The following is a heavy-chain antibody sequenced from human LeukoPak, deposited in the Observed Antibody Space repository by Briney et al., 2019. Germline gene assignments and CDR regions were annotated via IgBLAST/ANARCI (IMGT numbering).Heavy chain of an antibody. Sequence: SETLSLTCAVYGGSFSGYYWSWIRQPPGKGLEWIGEINHSGSTNYNPSLKSRVTISVDTSKNRFSLKLSSVTAADTAVYYCARGWSSGRHAFDIWGQGTMVTVSS. J-gene: IGHJ3*02. V-gene: IGHV4-34*01. CDR3: ARGWSSGRHAFDI. CDR1: GGSFSGYY. D-gene: IGHD3-10*01. CDR2: INHSGST.